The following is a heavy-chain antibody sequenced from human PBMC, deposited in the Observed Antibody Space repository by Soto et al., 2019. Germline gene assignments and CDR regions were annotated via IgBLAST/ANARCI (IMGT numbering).Heavy chain of an antibody. J-gene: IGHJ4*02. CDR3: ARESPLEWQQAPSSFDY. Sequence: GGSLRLSCAASGFTFSSYSMNWVRQAPGKGLEWVSYISSSSSTIYYADSVKGRFTISRDNAKNSLYLQMNSLRAEDTAVYYCARESPLEWQQAPSSFDYWGQGTLVTVSS. D-gene: IGHD3-3*01. V-gene: IGHV3-48*01. CDR1: GFTFSSYS. CDR2: ISSSSSTI.